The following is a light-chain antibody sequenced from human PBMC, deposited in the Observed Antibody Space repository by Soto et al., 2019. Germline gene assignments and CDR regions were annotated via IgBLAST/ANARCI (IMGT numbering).Light chain of an antibody. V-gene: IGKV1-39*01. J-gene: IGKJ2*01. CDR3: QQNYNPPPYT. CDR1: QTVISY. Sequence: DIQLTQSPSSLSSSVGDRVTITCRASQTVISYLNWYQQKPGQAPKLLIYATTHLQSGVPSRFSGSGSGTEFTLTISSLHPEDFATYFCQQNYNPPPYTFGQGTKLEIK. CDR2: ATT.